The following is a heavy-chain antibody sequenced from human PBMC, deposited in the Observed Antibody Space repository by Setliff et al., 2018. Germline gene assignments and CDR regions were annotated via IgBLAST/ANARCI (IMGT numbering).Heavy chain of an antibody. CDR1: GFTFSSYA. J-gene: IGHJ4*02. CDR3: AKDGYNWLPFDS. Sequence: PGGSLRLSCAASGFTFSSYAMSWVRQAPGKGLEWVSAISGSGGSTYFADSVKGRFTVSRDNSKNTLHLQMNSLRAEDTATYYCAKDGYNWLPFDSWGQGTLVTVSS. CDR2: ISGSGGST. D-gene: IGHD5-12*01. V-gene: IGHV3-23*01.